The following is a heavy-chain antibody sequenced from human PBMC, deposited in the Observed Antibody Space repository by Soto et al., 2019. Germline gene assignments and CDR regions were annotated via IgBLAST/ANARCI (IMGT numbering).Heavy chain of an antibody. CDR2: IYYSGST. J-gene: IGHJ5*02. CDR1: GGSISSYC. CDR3: AREIFGRSPWSDP. D-gene: IGHD3-9*01. Sequence: LEMLCLRCSVSGGSISSYCWRWIRQTQGKGLEWIGYIYYSGSTNYNPSLKSRVTISVDTSKNQFSLKLSSVTAADTAVYYCAREIFGRSPWSDPWGQGTLVTGSS. V-gene: IGHV4-59*01.